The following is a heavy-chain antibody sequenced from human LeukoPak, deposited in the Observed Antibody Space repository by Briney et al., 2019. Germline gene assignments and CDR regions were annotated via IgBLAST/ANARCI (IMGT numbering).Heavy chain of an antibody. CDR3: ARGAVAGHLYYFDY. V-gene: IGHV4-59*08. Sequence: PSETLSLTCTVSGGSISSYYWSWIRQPPGKGLEWIGYIYYSGSTNYNPSLESRVTISVDTSKNQFSLKLSSVTAADTAVYYCARGAVAGHLYYFDYWGQGTLVTVSS. CDR2: IYYSGST. D-gene: IGHD6-19*01. CDR1: GGSISSYY. J-gene: IGHJ4*02.